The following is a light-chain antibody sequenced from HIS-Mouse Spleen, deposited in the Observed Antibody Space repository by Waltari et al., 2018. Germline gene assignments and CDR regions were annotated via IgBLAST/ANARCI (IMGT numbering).Light chain of an antibody. CDR3: SSYTSSSPYVV. V-gene: IGLV2-14*01. CDR2: EVS. CDR1: SSDVCGYNY. J-gene: IGLJ2*01. Sequence: QSALTQPASVSGSPGQSTTICCTGTSSDVCGYNYVSWYQQHPGKAPKLMRYEVSNRPSGVSNRFSGSKSGNTASLTISGLQAEDEADYYCSSYTSSSPYVVFGGGTKLTVL.